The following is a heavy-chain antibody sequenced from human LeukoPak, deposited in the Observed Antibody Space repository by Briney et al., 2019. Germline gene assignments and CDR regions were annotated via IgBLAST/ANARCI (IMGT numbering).Heavy chain of an antibody. CDR1: GFTFSSYS. J-gene: IGHJ4*02. D-gene: IGHD2/OR15-2a*01. Sequence: GGSLRLSCAASGFTFSSYSMNWVRQAPGKGLEWVSYISSSSSTIYYADSVKGRFTISKDNAKNTVYLQMDSLRAEDTAVYYCVSFYETYWGRGTLVTVSS. CDR2: ISSSSSTI. V-gene: IGHV3-48*04. CDR3: VSFYETY.